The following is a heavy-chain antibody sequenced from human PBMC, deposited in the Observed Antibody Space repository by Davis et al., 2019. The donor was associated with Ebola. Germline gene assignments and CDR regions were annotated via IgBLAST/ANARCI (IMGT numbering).Heavy chain of an antibody. Sequence: GGSLRLSCVASGFTFDDYSMHWVRQAPGKGLEWVSVIYIDGTTYYANSVKGRFTISRDNSKNTLYLQMNSLRAEDTAVYYCARGVGKTAPDYWGQGTLVTVSS. D-gene: IGHD1-26*01. V-gene: IGHV3-53*01. CDR2: IYIDGTT. J-gene: IGHJ4*02. CDR1: GFTFDDYS. CDR3: ARGVGKTAPDY.